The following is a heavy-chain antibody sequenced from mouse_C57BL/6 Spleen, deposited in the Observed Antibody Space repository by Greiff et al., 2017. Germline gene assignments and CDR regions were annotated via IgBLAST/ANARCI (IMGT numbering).Heavy chain of an antibody. CDR1: GYTFTSYW. CDR3: AREGDTTVVAHWYFDV. Sequence: QVQLQQPGAELVKPGASVKLSCKASGYTFTSYWMHWVKQRPGRGLEWIGRIDPNSGGTKYNEKFKSKATLTVDKPSSTAYMQLSSLTSEDSAVYDCAREGDTTVVAHWYFDVWGTGTTVTVSS. V-gene: IGHV1-72*01. J-gene: IGHJ1*03. D-gene: IGHD1-1*01. CDR2: IDPNSGGT.